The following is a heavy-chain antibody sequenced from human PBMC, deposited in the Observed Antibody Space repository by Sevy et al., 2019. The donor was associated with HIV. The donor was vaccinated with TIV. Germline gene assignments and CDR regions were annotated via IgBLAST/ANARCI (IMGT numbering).Heavy chain of an antibody. V-gene: IGHV1-69*13. D-gene: IGHD3-10*01. CDR2: IIPIFGTA. Sequence: ASVKVSCKASGGTFSSYAISWVRQAPGQGLEWMGGIIPIFGTANYAQKFQGRVTITADESTSTAYMELSSVRSEDTAVYYCARVPITMVRGVTLYYYYGMDVWGQGTTVTVSS. J-gene: IGHJ6*02. CDR3: ARVPITMVRGVTLYYYYGMDV. CDR1: GGTFSSYA.